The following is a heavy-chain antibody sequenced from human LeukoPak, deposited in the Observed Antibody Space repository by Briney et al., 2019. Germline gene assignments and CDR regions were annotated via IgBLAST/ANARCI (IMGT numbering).Heavy chain of an antibody. CDR1: GGSISSYY. Sequence: ETKPLTCTVSGGSISSYYWNWIRQPPGKGLEWIGYIYYSGSTNYNPSLKSRVTISVDTSKNQFSLKLSSVTAADTAVYYSGSNKYNTSIQTVVTRPGDQSKNQFSLNLSSVTAADTAVYYCARSIAVTINYYHYGMDVGAGDTGDTVSS. CDR2: IYYSGST. J-gene: IGHJ6*04. V-gene: IGHV4-59*08. CDR3: GSNKYNTSIQTVVTRPGDQSKNQFSLNLSSVTAADTAVYYCARSIAVTINYYHYGMDV. D-gene: IGHD3-10*01.